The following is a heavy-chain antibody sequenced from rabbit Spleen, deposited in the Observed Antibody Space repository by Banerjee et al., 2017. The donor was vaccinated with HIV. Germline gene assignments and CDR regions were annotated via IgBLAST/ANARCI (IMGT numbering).Heavy chain of an antibody. Sequence: QSLEESGGDLVKPGASLTLTCTASEFSFSNNYYMCWVRQAPGKGLEWIACINAGSSGSAYYANWAKGRFTISKTSSTTVTLQMTSLTAADTATYFCARGAGVYAGYVDSILYYGMDLWGPGTLVTVS. V-gene: IGHV1S40*01. CDR1: EFSFSNNYY. D-gene: IGHD7-1*01. CDR3: ARGAGVYAGYVDSILYYGMDL. CDR2: INAGSSGSA. J-gene: IGHJ6*01.